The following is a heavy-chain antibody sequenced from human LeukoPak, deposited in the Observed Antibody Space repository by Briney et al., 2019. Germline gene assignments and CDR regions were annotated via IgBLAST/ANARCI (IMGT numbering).Heavy chain of an antibody. CDR3: ATNWNFRFDY. J-gene: IGHJ4*02. CDR2: INPDGGIT. V-gene: IGHV3-74*01. D-gene: IGHD1-7*01. CDR1: EFTLSSYW. Sequence: GGSLRLSCVDSEFTLSSYWVHWVRQPPGKGLVWVARINPDGGITNYADSVRGRFTISRDNAKNTLYLQMNSLRAEDTAVYYCATNWNFRFDYWGQGTLVAVSS.